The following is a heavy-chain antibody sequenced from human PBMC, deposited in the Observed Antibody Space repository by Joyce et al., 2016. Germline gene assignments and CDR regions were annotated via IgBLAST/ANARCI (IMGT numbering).Heavy chain of an antibody. CDR2: TFYMSKWYN. Sequence: QVQLQQSGPGLVKPSQILSLTCAISGDFVSSNSAAWNWIRQSPSRGLGWLGRTFYMSKWYNDYAVSVRSRISINPDTSKNLFSLHLNSVTPEDTAVYYCARDAGFGLDALDIWGQGTMVTVSS. J-gene: IGHJ3*02. V-gene: IGHV6-1*01. CDR3: ARDAGFGLDALDI. CDR1: GDFVSSNSAA. D-gene: IGHD3/OR15-3a*01.